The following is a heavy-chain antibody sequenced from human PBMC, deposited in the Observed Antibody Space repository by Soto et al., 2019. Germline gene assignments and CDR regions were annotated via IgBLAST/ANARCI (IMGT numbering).Heavy chain of an antibody. Sequence: GGSLRLSCAASGFTFSSYAMSWVRQAPGKGLEWVSAISGSGGSTYYADSVKGRFTISRDNSKNTLYLQMNSLRAEDTAVYYCAKDSVVVVAPAWYFDLWGRGTLVTVSS. CDR3: AKDSVVVVAPAWYFDL. CDR1: GFTFSSYA. V-gene: IGHV3-23*01. D-gene: IGHD2-15*01. J-gene: IGHJ2*01. CDR2: ISGSGGST.